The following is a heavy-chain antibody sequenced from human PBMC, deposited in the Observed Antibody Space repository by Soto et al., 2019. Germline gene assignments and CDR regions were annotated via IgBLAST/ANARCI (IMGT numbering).Heavy chain of an antibody. V-gene: IGHV1-69*08. CDR3: AGDCGGGSCYFECGMDV. Sequence: QVQLVQSGAEVKKPGSSVKVSCKASGGTFSSYTISWVRQAPGQGLEWMGRIIPILGIANYAQKFQGRVTITADKSTSTAYMELSGLRFDDTAVYYCAGDCGGGSCYFECGMDVWGQGTTVTVSS. D-gene: IGHD2-15*01. CDR2: IIPILGIA. CDR1: GGTFSSYT. J-gene: IGHJ6*02.